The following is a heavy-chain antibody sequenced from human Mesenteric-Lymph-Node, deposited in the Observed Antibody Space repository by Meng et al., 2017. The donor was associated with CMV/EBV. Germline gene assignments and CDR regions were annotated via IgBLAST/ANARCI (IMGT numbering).Heavy chain of an antibody. V-gene: IGHV3-7*01. CDR3: ATYVRSGTYPYYFCTMDV. Sequence: GESLKISCASSGFTFSSYWMNWVRQAPGKGLEWVANIKQDGSEKYYVDSVKGRFTISRDNAKNSLYLQMNSLRAEDTAVYYCATYVRSGTYPYYFCTMDVWGQGTTVTVLL. J-gene: IGHJ6*02. CDR1: GFTFSSYW. D-gene: IGHD1-26*01. CDR2: IKQDGSEK.